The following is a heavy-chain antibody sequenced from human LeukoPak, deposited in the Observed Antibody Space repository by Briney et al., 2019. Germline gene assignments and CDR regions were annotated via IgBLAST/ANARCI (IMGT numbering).Heavy chain of an antibody. Sequence: GGSLRLSCTASGFTFGDYAMSWVRQAPGKGLEWVGFIRSKAYGGTTEYAASVKGRFTISRDDSISIAYLQMNSLKTEDTAVYYCTRVRPPPDFWSGYNIDYWGQGTLVTVSS. CDR1: GFTFGDYA. J-gene: IGHJ4*02. CDR3: TRVRPPPDFWSGYNIDY. D-gene: IGHD3-3*01. CDR2: IRSKAYGGTT. V-gene: IGHV3-49*04.